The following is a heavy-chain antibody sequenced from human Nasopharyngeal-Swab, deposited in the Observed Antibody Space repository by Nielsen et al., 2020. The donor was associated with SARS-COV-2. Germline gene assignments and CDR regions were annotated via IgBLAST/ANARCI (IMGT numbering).Heavy chain of an antibody. CDR1: GFTFSSYW. D-gene: IGHD6-6*01. CDR2: IKQDGSEK. V-gene: IGHV3-7*01. Sequence: GESLKISCAASGFTFSSYWMSWVRQAPGKGLEWVANIKQDGSEKYYVDSVKGRFTISRDNAKNSLYLQMNSLRAEDTAVYYCARSLRGSSLHYWGQGTLVTVSS. CDR3: ARSLRGSSLHY. J-gene: IGHJ4*02.